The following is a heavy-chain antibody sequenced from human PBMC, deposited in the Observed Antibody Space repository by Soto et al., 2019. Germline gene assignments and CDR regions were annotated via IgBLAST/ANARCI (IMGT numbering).Heavy chain of an antibody. Sequence: SETLSLTCSVSGGSITSHYCSWFRQPPGKGLEWIGYIHHSGSTSYNPSLKSRITMSVDTSKNHFSLKVNSVTAADTALYYCARQGFGQLHGLVDVWGPGTTVTVSS. V-gene: IGHV4-59*08. CDR2: IHHSGST. CDR3: ARQGFGQLHGLVDV. D-gene: IGHD3-10*01. J-gene: IGHJ6*02. CDR1: GGSITSHY.